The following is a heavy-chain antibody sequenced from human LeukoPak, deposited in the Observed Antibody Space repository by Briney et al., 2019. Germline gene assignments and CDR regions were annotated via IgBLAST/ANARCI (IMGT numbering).Heavy chain of an antibody. CDR2: IQISGST. V-gene: IGHV4-61*02. J-gene: IGHJ6*03. CDR1: GASISSGTYY. Sequence: SETLSLTCTVSGASISSGTYYWSWIRQPAGKGLEWIGRIQISGSTDYNPSLKSRVSISVDASKNQFSLLLSSVTAADTAVYSCAREGAYTYGYGYYHYYMDVWGKGNTVTISS. D-gene: IGHD5-18*01. CDR3: AREGAYTYGYGYYHYYMDV.